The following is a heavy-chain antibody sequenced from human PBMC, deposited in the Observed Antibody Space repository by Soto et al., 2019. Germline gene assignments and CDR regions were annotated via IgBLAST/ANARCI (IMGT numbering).Heavy chain of an antibody. V-gene: IGHV4-30-4*01. CDR1: GDSITDGDYY. Sequence: QVSLQESGPGLVKPSQTLSLSCTVSGDSITDGDYYWSWLRQPPGKDLEWLAYIYYNGIIHYNPSLKRRVTISLDPAKNQFSLTITSVAGAGTAVYSCARGIPGGFVPVGQGTLVTVSS. J-gene: IGHJ5*02. D-gene: IGHD2-2*02. CDR2: IYYNGII. CDR3: ARGIPGGFVP.